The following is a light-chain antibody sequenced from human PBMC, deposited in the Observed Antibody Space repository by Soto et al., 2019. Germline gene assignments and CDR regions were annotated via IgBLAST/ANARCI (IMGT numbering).Light chain of an antibody. CDR2: DVT. CDR1: SSDIGGYNF. CDR3: SSYTSTNTVV. Sequence: QSALTQPASVSGSPGQSITISCTGTSSDIGGYNFVSWYQQHPGKAPKLMFYDVTNRPSGVSNRFSGSKSGKTASLTSSGLQAEDEAVYYSSSYTSTNTVVFGGGTKLTVL. J-gene: IGLJ2*01. V-gene: IGLV2-14*03.